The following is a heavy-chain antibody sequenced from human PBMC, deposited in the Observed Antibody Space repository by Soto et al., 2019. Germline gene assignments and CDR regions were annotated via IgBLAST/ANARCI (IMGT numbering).Heavy chain of an antibody. J-gene: IGHJ6*02. CDR2: FSGTGCNT. CDR1: GFTFPRYG. CDR3: ARGGGMDV. V-gene: IGHV3-23*01. Sequence: EVQLLESGGGLLQPAGSLRLACEASGFTFPRYGISRVRQAPGTGLEWVSSFSGTGCNTYYADSVKGRFTISRDNFKHAVYLERNSLRPDDAAVYYCARGGGMDVWGQGTTVTVCS.